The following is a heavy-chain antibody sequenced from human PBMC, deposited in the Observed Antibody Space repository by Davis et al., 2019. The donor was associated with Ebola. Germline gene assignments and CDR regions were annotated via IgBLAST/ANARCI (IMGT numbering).Heavy chain of an antibody. CDR2: IYPGDSDT. V-gene: IGHV5-51*01. Sequence: GESLKISCKASGYTFTRYWIVWVRQMPGKGLEWMGIIYPGDSDTRYSPSFEGQVSISVDKSISTAYLQWSSLKTSDTAMYYCASPASEYAGFDYWGQGTLVTVSS. J-gene: IGHJ4*02. CDR1: GYTFTRYW. CDR3: ASPASEYAGFDY. D-gene: IGHD2/OR15-2a*01.